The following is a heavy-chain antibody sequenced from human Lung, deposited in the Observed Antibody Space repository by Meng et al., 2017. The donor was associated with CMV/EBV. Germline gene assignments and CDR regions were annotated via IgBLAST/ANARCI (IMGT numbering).Heavy chain of an antibody. Sequence: GGSLGLXCVASGFIFDNYALHWVRQAPGKGLQWVAVVSYDGSDKYVADSVKGRYTVSRDNSKNTLSLQMNRLRVDDTAVYYCATSLVKALGALDLWGQGTXVTVSS. CDR1: GFIFDNYA. CDR2: VSYDGSDK. J-gene: IGHJ3*01. CDR3: ATSLVKALGALDL. V-gene: IGHV3-30*01. D-gene: IGHD3-9*01.